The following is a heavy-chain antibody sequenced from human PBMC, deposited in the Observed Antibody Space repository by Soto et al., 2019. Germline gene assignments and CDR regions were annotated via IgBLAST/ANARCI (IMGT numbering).Heavy chain of an antibody. Sequence: QAQLVESGGGVVQPGRSLRLSCAASGLPFSASGMHWVRQAPGKGLEWVAMIWSDGSKEYYADSVKGRFTITRDNSKNMIFLQMDSLRAEDTAVYYCARDKGVTCLGTWGQGNMVTVSS. V-gene: IGHV3-33*01. CDR1: GLPFSASG. CDR2: IWSDGSKE. D-gene: IGHD3-16*01. J-gene: IGHJ5*02. CDR3: ARDKGVTCLGT.